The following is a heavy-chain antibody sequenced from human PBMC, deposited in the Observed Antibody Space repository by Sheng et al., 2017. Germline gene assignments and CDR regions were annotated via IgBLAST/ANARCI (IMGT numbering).Heavy chain of an antibody. CDR2: ISGGGGST. CDR1: GFTFSNYA. Sequence: EVQLVESGGGLVQPGGSLRLSCAASGFTFSNYAMSWVRQAPGKGLEWVSDISGGGGSTYYADFVKGRFTVSRDNSKNTLYLQMNSLRAEDTAIYFCAKAYSTFYYFDYWGQGTLVTVSS. CDR3: AKAYSTFYYFDY. D-gene: IGHD1-26*01. V-gene: IGHV3-23*04. J-gene: IGHJ4*02.